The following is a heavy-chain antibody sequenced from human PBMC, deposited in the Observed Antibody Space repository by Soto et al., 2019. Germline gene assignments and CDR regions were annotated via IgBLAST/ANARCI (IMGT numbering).Heavy chain of an antibody. CDR3: ASPKSFGSIHLNHQGKEAFDI. Sequence: SETLSLTCAVSGGSISRSNWWSWVRQPPGKGLEWIGEIYHSGSTNYNPSLKSRVTISVDKSKNQFSLKLSSVTAADTAVYYCASPKSFGSIHLNHQGKEAFDIWGQGTMVT. D-gene: IGHD5-18*01. J-gene: IGHJ3*02. CDR1: GGSISRSNW. CDR2: IYHSGST. V-gene: IGHV4-4*02.